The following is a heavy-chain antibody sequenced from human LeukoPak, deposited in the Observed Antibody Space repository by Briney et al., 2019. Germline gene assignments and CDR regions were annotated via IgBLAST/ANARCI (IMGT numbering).Heavy chain of an antibody. Sequence: GGSLRLSCAASGFTFSDYYMSWIRQAPGKGLEWVSYISSSGSTIYYADSVKGRFTISRDNAKNSLYLQMNSLRAEDTAVYYCARDLIQLWTGRHNVFDIWGQGTMVTVSS. CDR1: GFTFSDYY. D-gene: IGHD5-18*01. CDR3: ARDLIQLWTGRHNVFDI. V-gene: IGHV3-11*01. CDR2: ISSSGSTI. J-gene: IGHJ3*02.